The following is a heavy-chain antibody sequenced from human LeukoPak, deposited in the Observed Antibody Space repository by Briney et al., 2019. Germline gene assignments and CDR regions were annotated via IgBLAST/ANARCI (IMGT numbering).Heavy chain of an antibody. CDR1: GGSISSSSYY. CDR3: ARRGRENYYGSGNQGVFDY. Sequence: SETLSLTCTVPGGSISSSSYYWGWIRQPPGKGLEWIGSIYYSGSTYYNPSLKSRVTISVDTSKNQFSLKLRSVTAADTAVYYCARRGRENYYGSGNQGVFDYWGQGTLVTVSS. V-gene: IGHV4-39*01. D-gene: IGHD3-10*01. J-gene: IGHJ4*02. CDR2: IYYSGST.